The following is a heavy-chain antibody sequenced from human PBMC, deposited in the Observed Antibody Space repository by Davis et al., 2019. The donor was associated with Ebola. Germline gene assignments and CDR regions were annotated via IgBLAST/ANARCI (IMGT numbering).Heavy chain of an antibody. V-gene: IGHV3-33*01. Sequence: PGGSLRLSCVASGFTFSNYVMHWVRQAPGKGLEWVALIWHDGSEKVCAESVRGRFTISRDNSKNSLYLQINSLRADDTAVYFCAREGTENCSGSGCHVSYGMDVWGQGTTVAVSS. J-gene: IGHJ6*02. CDR2: IWHDGSEK. CDR1: GFTFSNYV. D-gene: IGHD2-15*01. CDR3: AREGTENCSGSGCHVSYGMDV.